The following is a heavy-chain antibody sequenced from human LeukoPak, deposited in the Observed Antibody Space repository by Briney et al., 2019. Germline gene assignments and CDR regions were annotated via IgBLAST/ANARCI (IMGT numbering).Heavy chain of an antibody. V-gene: IGHV4-39*07. D-gene: IGHD3-3*01. Sequence: PSETLSLTCTVSGGSISSSSYFWGWIRQPPGKGLEWIGSIYYSGTTYYNPSLKSRVTISVDTSKNQFSLKLSSVTAADTAVYYCARGGYDFWSGHQDYDYWGQGTLVTVSS. CDR3: ARGGYDFWSGHQDYDY. CDR2: IYYSGTT. CDR1: GGSISSSSYF. J-gene: IGHJ4*02.